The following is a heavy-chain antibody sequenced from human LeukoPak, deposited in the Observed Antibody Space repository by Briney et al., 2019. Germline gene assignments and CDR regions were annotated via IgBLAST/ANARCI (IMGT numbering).Heavy chain of an antibody. CDR3: ARVRARSGWYQY. D-gene: IGHD6-19*01. CDR1: GGSFSGYY. Sequence: SETLSLTCAVYGGSFSGYYWRWIRQPPGKGLEWIGEINHSGSTNYNASLKSRVTISVDTSKNQFSLKLSSVTAADTAVYYCARVRARSGWYQYWGQGTLVTVSS. J-gene: IGHJ4*02. CDR2: INHSGST. V-gene: IGHV4-34*01.